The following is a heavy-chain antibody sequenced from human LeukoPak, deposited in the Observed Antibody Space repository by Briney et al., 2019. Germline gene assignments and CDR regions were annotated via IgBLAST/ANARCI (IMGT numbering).Heavy chain of an antibody. Sequence: PGGSLRLSCAASGFTFSSYGMHWVRQAPGKGLEWVAFVRYDGSNTYYADSVKGRFTISRDNSKNTLYLQMNSLRAEDTAVYYCAKDWSGNFDYWGQGTLVTVSS. D-gene: IGHD3-3*01. CDR2: VRYDGSNT. CDR3: AKDWSGNFDY. CDR1: GFTFSSYG. V-gene: IGHV3-30*02. J-gene: IGHJ4*02.